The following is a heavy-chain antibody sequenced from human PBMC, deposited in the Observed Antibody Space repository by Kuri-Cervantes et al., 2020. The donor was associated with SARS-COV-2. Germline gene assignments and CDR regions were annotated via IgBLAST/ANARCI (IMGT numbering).Heavy chain of an antibody. Sequence: SVKVSCKASGGTFSSYAISWVRQAPGQGLEWMGRIIPILGIANYAQKFQGRVTITADKSTSTAYMELSRLRSDDTAVYYCAREEGWFPRKGFDYWGQGPLVTVSS. D-gene: IGHD6-19*01. CDR1: GGTFSSYA. CDR3: AREEGWFPRKGFDY. J-gene: IGHJ4*02. CDR2: IIPILGIA. V-gene: IGHV1-69*04.